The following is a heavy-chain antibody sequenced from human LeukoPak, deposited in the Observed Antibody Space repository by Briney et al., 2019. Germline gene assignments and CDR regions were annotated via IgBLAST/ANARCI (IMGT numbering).Heavy chain of an antibody. Sequence: GGSLRLSCAASGFTFSSYAMSWVRQAPGKGLEWVSSISNSGGSTYYADSVKGRFTISRDNSKNTLYLQMNSLRAEDTAVYYCAKVPRGHYFDYWGQGTLVTVSS. D-gene: IGHD3-10*01. CDR3: AKVPRGHYFDY. CDR2: ISNSGGST. CDR1: GFTFSSYA. J-gene: IGHJ4*02. V-gene: IGHV3-23*01.